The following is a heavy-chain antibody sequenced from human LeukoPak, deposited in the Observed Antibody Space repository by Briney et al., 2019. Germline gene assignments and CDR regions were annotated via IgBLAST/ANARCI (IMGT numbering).Heavy chain of an antibody. Sequence: SETLSLTCTVSGGSISSGGYYWSWLRQHPGRGVEWIGYIYYSGSTYYNPSLKSRVTISVNTSKNQFSLKLSSVTAADTAVYYCARTVRGYYTFDSGGQGTLATVSP. J-gene: IGHJ4*02. CDR1: GGSISSGGYY. D-gene: IGHD3-3*01. V-gene: IGHV4-31*03. CDR3: ARTVRGYYTFDS. CDR2: IYYSGST.